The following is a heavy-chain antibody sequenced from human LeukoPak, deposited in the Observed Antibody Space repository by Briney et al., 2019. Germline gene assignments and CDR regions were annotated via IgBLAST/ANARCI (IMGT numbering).Heavy chain of an antibody. D-gene: IGHD6-19*01. J-gene: IGHJ3*02. CDR3: ARGGYSSGWFHAFDI. V-gene: IGHV3-66*02. CDR1: GFTVSSNY. CDR2: IYSGGNT. Sequence: GGSLRLSCAASGFTVSSNYMSWVRQAPGKVLEWVSVIYSGGNTYYTDSVKGRFTISRDNSKNTLYLQMNSLRPEDTAVYYCARGGYSSGWFHAFDIWGQGTMVTVSS.